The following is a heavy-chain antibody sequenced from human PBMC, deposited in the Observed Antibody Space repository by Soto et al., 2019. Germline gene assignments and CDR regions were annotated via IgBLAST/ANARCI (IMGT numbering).Heavy chain of an antibody. D-gene: IGHD3-22*01. V-gene: IGHV3-7*01. CDR3: ARALTYYYDIDY. CDR2: INQDGSEK. CDR1: GFTFSSYW. J-gene: IGHJ4*02. Sequence: GGSLRLSCAASGFTFSSYWMSWVRQAPGKGLEWVSNINQDGSEKNYVDSVKGRFTISRDNAKNTLYLQMNSLRAEDTAVYYCARALTYYYDIDYWGQGTLVTVSS.